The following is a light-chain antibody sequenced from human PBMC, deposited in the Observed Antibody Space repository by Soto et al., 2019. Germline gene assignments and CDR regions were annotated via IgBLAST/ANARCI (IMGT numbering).Light chain of an antibody. V-gene: IGLV2-14*01. CDR1: SSDVGGYNF. J-gene: IGLJ1*01. Sequence: QSALTQPASVSGSPGQSFTISCTGTSSDVGGYNFVSWYQQHPSKATKLMIYDVRNRPSGVSNRFSGSKSVNTSSLTFSGLQAEDEADYYCSSYTSISTYVFGTGTKVTVL. CDR2: DVR. CDR3: SSYTSISTYV.